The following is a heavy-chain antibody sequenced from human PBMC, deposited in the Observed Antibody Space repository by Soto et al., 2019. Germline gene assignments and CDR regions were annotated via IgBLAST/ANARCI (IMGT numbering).Heavy chain of an antibody. CDR3: ARGQQLVSTLAEYFQH. J-gene: IGHJ1*01. CDR2: IIPIFGAA. V-gene: IGHV1-69*13. Sequence: ASVKVSCKASGGTFSSYAISWVRQAPGQGLEWMGGIIPIFGAANYAQKFQGRVTITADESTSTAYMELSSLRSEDTAVYYCARGQQLVSTLAEYFQHWGQGTLVTVSS. CDR1: GGTFSSYA. D-gene: IGHD6-6*01.